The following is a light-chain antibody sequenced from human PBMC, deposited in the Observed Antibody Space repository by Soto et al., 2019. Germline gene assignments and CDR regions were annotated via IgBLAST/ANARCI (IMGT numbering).Light chain of an antibody. CDR3: QQYNAYSRM. J-gene: IGKJ1*01. V-gene: IGKV1-5*03. CDR2: KAS. Sequence: DIQMTQSPSTLSASVGDRVTITCRASESISSGLAWYQQKPGKAPNLLIYKASTLANGVPSRFSGRGSGTEFTRTISSLQPDDFATYYCQQYNAYSRMFGQGTKVEIK. CDR1: ESISSG.